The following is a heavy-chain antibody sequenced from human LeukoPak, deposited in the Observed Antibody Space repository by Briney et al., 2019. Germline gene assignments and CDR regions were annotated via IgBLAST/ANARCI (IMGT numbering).Heavy chain of an antibody. CDR1: GFTFSSSA. D-gene: IGHD3-9*01. CDR2: ISGSGGST. V-gene: IGHV3-23*01. J-gene: IGHJ6*03. CDR3: AKGSYYDILTGYPSHYYYYMDV. Sequence: SGGSLRLSCAASGFTFSSSAMSWVRQAPGKGLEWVSAISGSGGSTYYADSVKGRFTISRDNSKNTLYLQMNSLRAEDRAVYYCAKGSYYDILTGYPSHYYYYMDVWGKGTTVTVSS.